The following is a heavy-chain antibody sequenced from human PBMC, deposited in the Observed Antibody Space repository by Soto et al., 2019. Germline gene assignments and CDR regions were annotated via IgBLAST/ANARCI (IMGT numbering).Heavy chain of an antibody. CDR3: AIDTNCYASGSGVDY. Sequence: AGSMRLSCAASGFSFGSYSMSWVRQAPGKGLEWDSSISSSSTYIHYGDSVKGRFTISRDNAKNTLNLQMNSLRAEDTAVYFCAIDTNCYASGSGVDYWGQGILVTVSS. D-gene: IGHD3-10*01. J-gene: IGHJ4*02. CDR1: GFSFGSYS. V-gene: IGHV3-21*01. CDR2: ISSSSTYI.